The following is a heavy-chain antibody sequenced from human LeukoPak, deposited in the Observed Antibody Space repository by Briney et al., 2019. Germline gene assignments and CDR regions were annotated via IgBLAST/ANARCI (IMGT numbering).Heavy chain of an antibody. J-gene: IGHJ5*02. D-gene: IGHD3-16*01. V-gene: IGHV1-69*05. CDR3: ARDEGLPPNWFDP. CDR1: GGTFSSYA. CDR2: IIPIFGTA. Sequence: VASVKVSCKASGGTFSSYAISWVRQAPGQGLEWMGRIIPIFGTANYAQKFQGRVTITTDESTSTAYMELSSLRSEDTAVYYCARDEGLPPNWFDPWGQGTLVTVSS.